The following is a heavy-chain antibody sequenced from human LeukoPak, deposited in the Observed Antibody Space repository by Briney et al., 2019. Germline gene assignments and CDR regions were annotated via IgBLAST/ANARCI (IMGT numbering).Heavy chain of an antibody. CDR2: ISYDGSNK. Sequence: PGGSLRLSCAASGFTFSSYAMHWVRQAPGKGLEWVAVISYDGSNKYYADSVKGRFTISRDNSKNTLYLQMNSLRAEDTAVYYCARTFPYFDYWGQGTLVTVSS. J-gene: IGHJ4*02. CDR1: GFTFSSYA. D-gene: IGHD3-16*01. CDR3: ARTFPYFDY. V-gene: IGHV3-30-3*01.